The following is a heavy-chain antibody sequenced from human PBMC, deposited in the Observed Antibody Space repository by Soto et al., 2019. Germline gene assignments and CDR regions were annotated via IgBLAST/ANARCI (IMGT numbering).Heavy chain of an antibody. Sequence: QVQLVQSGAEVKKPGASVKVACKASGYTFTDHYINWVRQAPEQGPEWMGEISCESGGTKFAQRLQGRVTLTRDTSITTVYMELNNLRPDDAAVYYCGRGRNGTLGVFYWGQGPPVTVSS. J-gene: IGHJ4*02. V-gene: IGHV1-2*02. CDR3: GRGRNGTLGVFY. CDR1: GYTFTDHY. CDR2: ISCESGGT. D-gene: IGHD1-1*01.